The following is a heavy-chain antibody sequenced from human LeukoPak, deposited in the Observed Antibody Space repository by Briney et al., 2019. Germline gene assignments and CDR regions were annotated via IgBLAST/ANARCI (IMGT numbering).Heavy chain of an antibody. J-gene: IGHJ4*02. CDR2: ISGSGGST. Sequence: GGSLRLSCAASGFTFSSYAMSWVRQAPGKGLEWVSAISGSGGSTGYADSVKGRFTISRDNPKNTLYLQMNSLRAEDTAVYYCANHLACGSTSCPPFDYWGQGTLVTVSS. CDR3: ANHLACGSTSCPPFDY. V-gene: IGHV3-23*01. D-gene: IGHD2-2*01. CDR1: GFTFSSYA.